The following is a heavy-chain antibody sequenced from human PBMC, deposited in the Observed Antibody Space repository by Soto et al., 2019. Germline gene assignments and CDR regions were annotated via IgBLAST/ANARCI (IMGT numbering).Heavy chain of an antibody. CDR1: GGSFSGYY. Sequence: SETLSLTCAVYGGSFSGYYWSWIRQPPGKGLEWIGEINHSGSTNYNPSLKSRVTISVDTSKNQFSLKLSSVTAADTAVYYCARLARNGDIVAKISRGRAAPAPIRNPRWYYFDDWGQGTLVTVSS. J-gene: IGHJ4*02. CDR2: INHSGST. V-gene: IGHV4-34*01. CDR3: ARLARNGDIVAKISRGRAAPAPIRNPRWYYFDD. D-gene: IGHD5-12*01.